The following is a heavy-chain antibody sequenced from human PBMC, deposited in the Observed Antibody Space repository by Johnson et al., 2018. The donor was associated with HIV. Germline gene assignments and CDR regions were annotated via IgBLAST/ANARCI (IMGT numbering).Heavy chain of an antibody. Sequence: EVQLVESGGGLIQPGGSLRLSCAVSGFAVSNNYMSWVRQAPGQGLEWVSVIYSSGSAYYADSVRGRFTISRDNSKNMLFLQMNSLRAEDTAVYFCARLYSSSWIEAFDIWGQGTMVTVSS. J-gene: IGHJ3*02. CDR1: GFAVSNNY. CDR3: ARLYSSSWIEAFDI. D-gene: IGHD6-13*01. CDR2: IYSSGSA. V-gene: IGHV3-53*01.